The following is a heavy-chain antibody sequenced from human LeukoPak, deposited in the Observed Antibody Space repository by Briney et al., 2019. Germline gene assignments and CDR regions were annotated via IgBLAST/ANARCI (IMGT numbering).Heavy chain of an antibody. J-gene: IGHJ4*02. CDR3: TTGDVSYYDFWSGASY. V-gene: IGHV3-30-3*01. Sequence: PGRSLRLSCAASGFIFSTYAMHWVRQAPGKGLEWVAVVSSDGSNKYYADSVKGRFTISRDNSKNTLYLQMNSLKTEDTAVYYCTTGDVSYYDFWSGASYWGQGTLVTVSS. CDR2: VSSDGSNK. D-gene: IGHD3-3*01. CDR1: GFIFSTYA.